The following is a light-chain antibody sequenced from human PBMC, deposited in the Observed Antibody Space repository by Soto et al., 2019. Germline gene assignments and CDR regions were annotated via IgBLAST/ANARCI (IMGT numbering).Light chain of an antibody. Sequence: EIVMTQSPATLSVSPGERATLSCRASQSVSSNLAWYQQKPGQAPRLLIYGATTRDTGIPARCRGSGSGTEVTLTISSLQSEDFAVYYCQQYNNWPYTCGQGTKLEIK. J-gene: IGKJ2*01. V-gene: IGKV3-15*01. CDR3: QQYNNWPYT. CDR1: QSVSSN. CDR2: GAT.